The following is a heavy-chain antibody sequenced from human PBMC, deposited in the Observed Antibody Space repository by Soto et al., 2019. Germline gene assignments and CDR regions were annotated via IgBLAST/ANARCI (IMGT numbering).Heavy chain of an antibody. CDR1: GFTFSSYA. J-gene: IGHJ4*02. CDR2: ISGSGGST. Sequence: GGSLRLSCAASGFTFSSYAMNWVRQAPGKGLEWVSTISGSGGSTYYADSVKGRFTISRDTSKNTLYLQMDSLKTEDTAVYYCIRDGLYSGIHLSDYWGQGTLVTVSS. V-gene: IGHV3-23*01. D-gene: IGHD1-26*01. CDR3: IRDGLYSGIHLSDY.